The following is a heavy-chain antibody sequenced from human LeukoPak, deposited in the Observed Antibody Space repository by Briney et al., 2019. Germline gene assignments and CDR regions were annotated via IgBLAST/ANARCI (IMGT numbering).Heavy chain of an antibody. CDR2: MWSDGDNR. D-gene: IGHD2-15*01. V-gene: IGHV3-33*01. CDR3: VRDRCSGGSCRLIDY. Sequence: GGSLRLSCAASGFTFGTYAMHWVRQAPGKGLEWVAVMWSDGDNRYYADSVKGRFTISRDNSKNTLYLEMNSLRAEDTAVYYCVRDRCSGGSCRLIDYWGQGALVTVSS. CDR1: GFTFGTYA. J-gene: IGHJ4*02.